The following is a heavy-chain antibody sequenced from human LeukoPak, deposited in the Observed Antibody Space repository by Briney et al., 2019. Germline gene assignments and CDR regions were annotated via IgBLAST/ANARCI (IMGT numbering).Heavy chain of an antibody. CDR1: GGSISSSSYY. V-gene: IGHV4-39*07. CDR2: IYYSGST. CDR3: ARVIYGSGSYRFDP. D-gene: IGHD3-10*01. J-gene: IGHJ5*02. Sequence: SETLSLTCTVSGGSISSSSYYWGWIRQPPGKGLEWIGSIYYSGSTYYNPSLKSRVTISVDTSKNQFSLKLSSVTAADTAVYYCARVIYGSGSYRFDPWGQGTLVTVSS.